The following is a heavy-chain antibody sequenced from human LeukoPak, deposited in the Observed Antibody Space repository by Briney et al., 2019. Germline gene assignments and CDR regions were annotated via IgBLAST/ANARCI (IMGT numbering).Heavy chain of an antibody. Sequence: GESLQISCQVSGYIFTHYWIGWVRQMPGKGLESMGIIYPADSDTTYSPSFQGQVTISADKSISTVYLQWSSLKASDTAMYYCARQSRDGSKTRGYHFDYWGQGTLVTVSS. CDR3: ARQSRDGSKTRGYHFDY. D-gene: IGHD3-10*01. CDR1: GYIFTHYW. J-gene: IGHJ4*02. CDR2: IYPADSDT. V-gene: IGHV5-51*01.